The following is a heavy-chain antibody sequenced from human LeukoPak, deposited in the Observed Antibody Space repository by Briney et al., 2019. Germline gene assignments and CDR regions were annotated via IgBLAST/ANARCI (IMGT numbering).Heavy chain of an antibody. V-gene: IGHV1-46*01. D-gene: IGHD3-3*01. CDR2: INPSGGST. Sequence: ASVKVSCKASGYTFTSYYMHWVRQAPGQGLEWMGIINPSGGSTSYAQKFQGRVTITADESTSTAYMELSSLRSEDTAVYYCARDRATIFGVVNYYYYMDVWGKGTTVTVSS. CDR3: ARDRATIFGVVNYYYYMDV. J-gene: IGHJ6*03. CDR1: GYTFTSYY.